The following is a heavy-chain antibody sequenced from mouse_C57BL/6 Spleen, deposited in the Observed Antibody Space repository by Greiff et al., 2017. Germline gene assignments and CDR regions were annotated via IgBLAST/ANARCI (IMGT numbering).Heavy chain of an antibody. J-gene: IGHJ4*01. V-gene: IGHV3-6*01. CDR2: ISYDGSN. CDR3: AREPMAKAMDY. D-gene: IGHD6-5*01. Sequence: EVQLQESGPGLVKPSQSLSLTCSVTGYSITSGYYWNWIRQFPGNKLEWMGYISYDGSNNYNPSLKNRISITRDTSKNQFFLKLNSVTTEDTATYYCAREPMAKAMDYWGQGTSVTVSS. CDR1: GYSITSGYY.